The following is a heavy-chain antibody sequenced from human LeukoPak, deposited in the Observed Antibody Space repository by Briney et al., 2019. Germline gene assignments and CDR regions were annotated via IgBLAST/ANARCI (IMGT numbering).Heavy chain of an antibody. Sequence: GGSLRLSCAASGFTFNKAGMSWVRQAPGKGLEWVGRIKSRTDGGTIDYAAPVKGRFTLSRDDSKNTVYLQMNSLKTEDTAVYYCTTEGYCSGDNCYSFDHWGQGSLVTVSS. V-gene: IGHV3-15*01. J-gene: IGHJ4*02. CDR2: IKSRTDGGTI. CDR1: GFTFNKAG. CDR3: TTEGYCSGDNCYSFDH. D-gene: IGHD2-15*01.